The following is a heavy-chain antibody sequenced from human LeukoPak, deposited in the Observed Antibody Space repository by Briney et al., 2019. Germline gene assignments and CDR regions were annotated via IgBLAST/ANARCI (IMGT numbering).Heavy chain of an antibody. V-gene: IGHV3-73*01. CDR1: GFTFSGSA. Sequence: GGSLRLSCAASGFTFSGSAIHWVRQASGEGLEWVGRIRSKANNYATAYVVSVKGRFTISRDDSKNTAFLQMNSLKTEDTAVYYCTRFMDGGLDFDYWGQGTLVTVSS. J-gene: IGHJ4*02. CDR2: IRSKANNYAT. D-gene: IGHD4-23*01. CDR3: TRFMDGGLDFDY.